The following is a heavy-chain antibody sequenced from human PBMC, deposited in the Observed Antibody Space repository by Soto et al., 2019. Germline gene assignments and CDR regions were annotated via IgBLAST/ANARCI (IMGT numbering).Heavy chain of an antibody. Sequence: LGGSLRLCCVSFGFTLGTYSRGGFRQAPGKGLEWVANITQAGSVKNYVDSVKGRFTGSRDKDKNSLYLQMNSLRADDTAVYYCLRDLVGRRGYLGHWGQGTQVTVSS. CDR2: ITQAGSVK. J-gene: IGHJ4*02. D-gene: IGHD3-22*01. CDR3: LRDLVGRRGYLGH. CDR1: GFTLGTYS. V-gene: IGHV3-7*05.